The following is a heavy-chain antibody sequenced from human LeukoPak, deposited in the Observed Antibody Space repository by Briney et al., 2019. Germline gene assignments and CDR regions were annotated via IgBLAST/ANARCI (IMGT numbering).Heavy chain of an antibody. D-gene: IGHD3-3*01. V-gene: IGHV1-46*01. CDR3: ARALPVWSGYYCCAYYFDY. Sequence: ASVKVSCKASGYTFTSYYMHWVRQAPGQGLEWMGIINPSGGSTSYAQKFQGRVTMTRDTSTSTVYMELSSLRSEDTAVYYCARALPVWSGYYCCAYYFDYWGQGTLVTVSS. J-gene: IGHJ4*02. CDR2: INPSGGST. CDR1: GYTFTSYY.